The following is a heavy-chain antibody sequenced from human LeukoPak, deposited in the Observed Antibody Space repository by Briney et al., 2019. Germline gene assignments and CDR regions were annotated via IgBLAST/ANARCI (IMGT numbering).Heavy chain of an antibody. CDR1: GFTFSSYA. CDR3: ARELYLTLDS. J-gene: IGHJ4*02. V-gene: IGHV3-30-3*01. CDR2: ISYDGSNK. D-gene: IGHD5/OR15-5a*01. Sequence: GGSLRLSCAASGFTFSSYAMHWVRQAPGKGLEWVAVISYDGSNKYYADSVKGRFTISRDNARNSLYLQMNSLRAEDTAVYYCARELYLTLDSWGQGTLVTVSS.